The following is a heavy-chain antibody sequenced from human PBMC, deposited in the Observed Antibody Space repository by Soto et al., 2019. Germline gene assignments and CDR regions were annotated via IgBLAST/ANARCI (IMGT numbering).Heavy chain of an antibody. CDR2: IIPLTETP. D-gene: IGHD1-1*01. CDR1: GGTFSNYA. J-gene: IGHJ4*02. V-gene: IGHV1-69*01. CDR3: AIGTRNIWTCDF. Sequence: QVQVVQSGAEVKKPGSSVKVSCKDSGGTFSNYAISWVRQAPGHGLEWVGGIIPLTETPVYAQTVQGRLTITADEITSAAYMELSSLRSDDTAVYYCAIGTRNIWTCDFWGQGTLVTVSA.